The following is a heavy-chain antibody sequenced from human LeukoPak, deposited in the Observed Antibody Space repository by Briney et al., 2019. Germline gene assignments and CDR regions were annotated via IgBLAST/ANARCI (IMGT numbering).Heavy chain of an antibody. CDR2: ISYSGST. J-gene: IGHJ2*01. D-gene: IGHD4-11*01. V-gene: IGHV4-39*01. CDR3: ARHNYPAGLDCYFDN. Sequence: PSETLSLTCAVSGGSITSSHYYWGWIRQPPGKDLEWIGSISYSGSTYHNPSLKSRVTISVDTSKNQFSLKLNSVTAADRAVYYCARHNYPAGLDCYFDNWGRGTLVTVSS. CDR1: GGSITSSHYY.